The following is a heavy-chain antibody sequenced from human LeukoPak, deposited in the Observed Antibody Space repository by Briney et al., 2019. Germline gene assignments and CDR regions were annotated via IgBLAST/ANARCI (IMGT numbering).Heavy chain of an antibody. V-gene: IGHV1-46*01. CDR2: INPSGGST. J-gene: IGHJ4*02. CDR1: GYTFTSYY. CDR3: HWVLMVYAEDY. Sequence: ASVKVSCKASGYTFTSYYMHWVRQAPGQGLEWMGIINPSGGSTSYAQKFQGRVTITADESTSTAYMELSSLRSEDTAVYYCHWVLMVYAEDYWGQGTLVTVSS. D-gene: IGHD2-8*01.